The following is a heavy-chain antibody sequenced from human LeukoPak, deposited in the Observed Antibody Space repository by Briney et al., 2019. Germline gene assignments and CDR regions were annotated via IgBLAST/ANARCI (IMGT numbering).Heavy chain of an antibody. CDR1: GFTFSSYE. J-gene: IGHJ5*02. Sequence: GGSLRLSCAASGFTFSSYELNWVRQAPGKGLEWVSIIYSGGSTYYADSVKGRFTISRDNSKNTLYLQMNSLRAEDTAVYFCARSPSGSYRNWFDPWGQGTLVTVSS. D-gene: IGHD1-26*01. CDR2: IYSGGST. V-gene: IGHV3-66*01. CDR3: ARSPSGSYRNWFDP.